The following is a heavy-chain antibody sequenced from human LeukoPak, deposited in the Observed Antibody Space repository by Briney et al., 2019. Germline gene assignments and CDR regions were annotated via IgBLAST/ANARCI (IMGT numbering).Heavy chain of an antibody. V-gene: IGHV3-23*01. CDR3: AKAEWEVLLGWDY. Sequence: GGTLRLSCAASGFTFSSYGMSWVRQAPGKGLEWVSAISGSGGSTYYADSVKGRFTISRDNSKNTLYLQMNSLRAEDTAVYYCAKAEWEVLLGWDYWGQGTLVTVSS. CDR1: GFTFSSYG. J-gene: IGHJ4*02. CDR2: ISGSGGST. D-gene: IGHD1-26*01.